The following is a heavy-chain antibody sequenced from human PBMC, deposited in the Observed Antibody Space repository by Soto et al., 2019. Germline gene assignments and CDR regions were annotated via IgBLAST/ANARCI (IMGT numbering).Heavy chain of an antibody. D-gene: IGHD3-3*01. J-gene: IGHJ6*02. CDR2: ISSSSSYI. V-gene: IGHV3-21*01. Sequence: PGGSLRLSCAASGFTFSSYSMNGVRQAPGKGLGWVSSISSSSSYIYYADSVKGRFTISRDNAKNSLYLQMNSLRAEDTAVYYCARDRGDYDFWSGYFYYYYGMDVWGQGTTVTVSS. CDR1: GFTFSSYS. CDR3: ARDRGDYDFWSGYFYYYYGMDV.